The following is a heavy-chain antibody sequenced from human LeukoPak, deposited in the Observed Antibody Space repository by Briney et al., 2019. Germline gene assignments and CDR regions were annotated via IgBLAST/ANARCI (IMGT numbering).Heavy chain of an antibody. Sequence: ASVKVSCKASGYTFTTYGISWVRQAPGQGLEWMGWISTYNGDTNYAQKLQGRVTMTADTSTSTTYMELRSLRSDDTAVYYCALIPYCTTATCYYFNFWGQGTLVTVSS. CDR1: GYTFTTYG. D-gene: IGHD2-2*01. CDR2: ISTYNGDT. V-gene: IGHV1-18*01. CDR3: ALIPYCTTATCYYFNF. J-gene: IGHJ4*02.